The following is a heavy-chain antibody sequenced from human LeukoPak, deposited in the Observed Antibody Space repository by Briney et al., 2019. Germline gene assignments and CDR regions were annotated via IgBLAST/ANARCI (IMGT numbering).Heavy chain of an antibody. Sequence: GRSLRLSCAASGFTFSSYAMHWVRQAPGKGLVWVAVISYDGSNKYYADSVKGRFTISRDNSKYTLYLQMNSLRAEDTAVYYCARVAKAFGGVIVSYPGDYWGQGTLVTVSS. J-gene: IGHJ4*02. CDR3: ARVAKAFGGVIVSYPGDY. V-gene: IGHV3-30-3*01. D-gene: IGHD3-16*02. CDR1: GFTFSSYA. CDR2: ISYDGSNK.